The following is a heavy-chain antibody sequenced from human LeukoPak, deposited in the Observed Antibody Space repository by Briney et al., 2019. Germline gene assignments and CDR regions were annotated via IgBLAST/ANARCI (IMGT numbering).Heavy chain of an antibody. J-gene: IGHJ1*01. D-gene: IGHD6-19*01. Sequence: GGSLRLSCAASGFTFSSYSMNWVRQAPGKGLEWVSSISSSSSYIYYADSVKGRFTISRDNAKNSLYLQMNSLRAEDTAVYYCARGWQWLGYFQHWGQGTLVTVSS. V-gene: IGHV3-21*01. CDR1: GFTFSSYS. CDR2: ISSSSSYI. CDR3: ARGWQWLGYFQH.